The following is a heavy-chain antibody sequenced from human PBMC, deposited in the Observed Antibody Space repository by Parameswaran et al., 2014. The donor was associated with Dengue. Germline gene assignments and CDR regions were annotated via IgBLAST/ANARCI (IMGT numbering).Heavy chain of an antibody. CDR2: ISPGDSVT. D-gene: IGHD3-22*01. Sequence: VRQMPGKGLEWMAIISPGDSVTKYSPSFEGQVTISADKSISTAYLQWSSLKASDSGIYYCVRRGGYSSSSGRFAADSWGQGTLVTVSS. J-gene: IGHJ5*01. V-gene: IGHV5-51*02. CDR3: VRRGGYSSSSGRFAADS.